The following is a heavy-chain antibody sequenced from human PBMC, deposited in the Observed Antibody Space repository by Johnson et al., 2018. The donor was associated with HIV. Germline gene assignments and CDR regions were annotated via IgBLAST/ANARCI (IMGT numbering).Heavy chain of an antibody. Sequence: QVQLVESGGGLVKPGGSLRLSCAASGFTFSNAWMSWVRQAPGKGLEWVAVMSYDGSNKYYADSVKGRFTISRDSSKNTLYLQMNSLRPEDTAVYYCAKDRNWGRLFDGFDIWGRGTMVTVSS. J-gene: IGHJ3*02. CDR1: GFTFSNAW. V-gene: IGHV3-30*18. D-gene: IGHD7-27*01. CDR2: MSYDGSNK. CDR3: AKDRNWGRLFDGFDI.